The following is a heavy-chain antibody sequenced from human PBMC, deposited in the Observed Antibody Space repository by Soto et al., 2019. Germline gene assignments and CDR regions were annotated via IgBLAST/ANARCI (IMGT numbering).Heavy chain of an antibody. V-gene: IGHV4-59*01. CDR1: GGSISSYY. Sequence: PSETLSLTCTVSGGSISSYYWSWIRKPPGKGLEWIGYIYYSGSTNYNPSLKSRVTISVDTSKNQFSLKLSSVTAADTAVYYCAREEAVASNWFDPWGQGTLVTVSS. D-gene: IGHD6-19*01. CDR2: IYYSGST. J-gene: IGHJ5*02. CDR3: AREEAVASNWFDP.